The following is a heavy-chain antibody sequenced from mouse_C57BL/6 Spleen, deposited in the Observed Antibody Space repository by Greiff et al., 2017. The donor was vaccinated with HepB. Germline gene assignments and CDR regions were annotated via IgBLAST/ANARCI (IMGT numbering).Heavy chain of an antibody. CDR2: INPGSGGT. Sequence: VQLQQSGAELVRPGTSVKVSCKASGYAFTNYLIEWVKQRPGQGLEWIGVINPGSGGTNYNEKFKGKATLTADKSSSTAYMQLSSLTSEDSAVYFCARAGIYYGNAAWFAYWGQGTLVTVSA. CDR1: GYAFTNYL. V-gene: IGHV1-54*01. J-gene: IGHJ3*01. CDR3: ARAGIYYGNAAWFAY. D-gene: IGHD2-1*01.